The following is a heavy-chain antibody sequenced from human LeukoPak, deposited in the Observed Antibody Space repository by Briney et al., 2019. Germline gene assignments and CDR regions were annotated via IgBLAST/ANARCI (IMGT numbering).Heavy chain of an antibody. CDR3: ARPARIAVAGTLDY. CDR1: GFTFTSYD. V-gene: IGHV3-33*01. D-gene: IGHD6-19*01. CDR2: IWYDGSNK. Sequence: PGGSLRLSCAASGFTFTSYDMHWVRQAPGKGLEWVAVIWYDGSNKYYADSVKGRFTISRDNSKNTLYLQMNSLRAEDTAVYYCARPARIAVAGTLDYWGKGNLVTVSS. J-gene: IGHJ4*02.